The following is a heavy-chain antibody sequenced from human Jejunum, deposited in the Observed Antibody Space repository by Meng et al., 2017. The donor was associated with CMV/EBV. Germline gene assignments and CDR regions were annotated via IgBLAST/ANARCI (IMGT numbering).Heavy chain of an antibody. CDR2: TNQDGTEE. CDR1: GFTFSSDY. J-gene: IGHJ3*02. V-gene: IGHV3-7*01. D-gene: IGHD2-2*01. Sequence: AASGFTFSSDYMTWVRQAPGKGLEWVANTNQDGTEEHYLDAVRGRFSISRDNAKNLLYLQMNSLTADDTAVYYCATPPAAHDTFDIWGRGTMVTVSS. CDR3: ATPPAAHDTFDI.